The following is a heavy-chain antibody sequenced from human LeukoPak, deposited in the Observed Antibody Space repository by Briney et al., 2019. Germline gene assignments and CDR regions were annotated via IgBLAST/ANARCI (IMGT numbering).Heavy chain of an antibody. J-gene: IGHJ4*02. Sequence: ASVKVSCKASGGTFSSYAISWVRQAPGQGLEWMGWISAYNGNTNYAQKLQGRVTMTTDTSTSTAYMELRSLRSDDTAVYYCARGYYYDSSGTDWGQGTLVTVSS. D-gene: IGHD3-22*01. CDR2: ISAYNGNT. CDR1: GGTFSSYA. V-gene: IGHV1-18*01. CDR3: ARGYYYDSSGTD.